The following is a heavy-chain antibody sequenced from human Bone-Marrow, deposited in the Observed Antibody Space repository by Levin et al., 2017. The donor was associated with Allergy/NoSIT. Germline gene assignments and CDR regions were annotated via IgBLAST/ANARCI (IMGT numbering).Heavy chain of an antibody. V-gene: IGHV3-23*01. D-gene: IGHD3-9*01. CDR2: ITGSGGTT. J-gene: IGHJ3*02. CDR1: GFIFRGYA. Sequence: PGGSLRLSCAASGFIFRGYAMSWVRQAPGKGLEWVSCITGSGGTTYYAASVKGRFTISRDNSKNTLYLQVNSLRAEDAALYYCAKLSAFDILSDAFDIWGQGTMVTVSS. CDR3: AKLSAFDILSDAFDI.